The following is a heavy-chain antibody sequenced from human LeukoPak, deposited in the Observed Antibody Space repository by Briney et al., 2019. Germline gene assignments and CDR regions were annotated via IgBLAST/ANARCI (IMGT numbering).Heavy chain of an antibody. D-gene: IGHD1-26*01. CDR1: GYSFTNYW. V-gene: IGHV5-51*01. J-gene: IGHJ6*03. Sequence: GESLKISCKGSGYSFTNYWIGWVRQMPGKGLEWMGIIYPGDSDTRYSPSFQGQVTFSADKSISTAYLQWSSLKASDTAMYYCARHETLTGWDSYYYYMDVWGKGTPVTVS. CDR2: IYPGDSDT. CDR3: ARHETLTGWDSYYYYMDV.